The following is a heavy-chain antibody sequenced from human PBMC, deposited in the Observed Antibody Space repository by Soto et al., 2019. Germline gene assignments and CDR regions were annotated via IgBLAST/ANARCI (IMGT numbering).Heavy chain of an antibody. CDR2: ISYDGSNK. Sequence: QVQLVESGGGVVQPGRSLRLSCAASGFTFSSYAMHWVRQAPGKGLEWVAVISYDGSNKYYADSVKGRFTISRDNSKNTLHLQMNSLRAEDTAVYYCARPLWRDDYSWGYFDLWGRGTLVTVSS. J-gene: IGHJ2*01. V-gene: IGHV3-30-3*01. CDR1: GFTFSSYA. CDR3: ARPLWRDDYSWGYFDL. D-gene: IGHD4-4*01.